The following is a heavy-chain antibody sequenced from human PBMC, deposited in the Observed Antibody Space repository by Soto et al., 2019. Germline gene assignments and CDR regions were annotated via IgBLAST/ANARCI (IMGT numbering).Heavy chain of an antibody. Sequence: EVQLLESGGGLVQPGGSLRLSCAASGFTFSSYAMSWVRQAPGKGLEWVSAISASGGSTYYADSVKDRFTISRDNSRNTLSLQMNSLRAEDSAIYYCAKGLLVARQSYYYYMDVWGKGTTVTVSS. CDR1: GFTFSSYA. CDR2: ISASGGST. CDR3: AKGLLVARQSYYYYMDV. D-gene: IGHD6-6*01. V-gene: IGHV3-23*01. J-gene: IGHJ6*03.